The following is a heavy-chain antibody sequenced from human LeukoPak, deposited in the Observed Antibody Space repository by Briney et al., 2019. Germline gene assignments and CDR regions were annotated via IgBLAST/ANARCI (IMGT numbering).Heavy chain of an antibody. CDR3: ARDPYYYDSSGYFDY. V-gene: IGHV1-46*01. CDR2: INPSGGST. D-gene: IGHD3-22*01. Sequence: ASLKVSCKASGYTFTSYYMHWVRHAPRQGLEWMGIINPSGGSTSYAQKFQGRVTMTRDTSTSTVYMELSSLRPEDTAVYYCARDPYYYDSSGYFDYWGQGTLVTVSS. J-gene: IGHJ4*02. CDR1: GYTFTSYY.